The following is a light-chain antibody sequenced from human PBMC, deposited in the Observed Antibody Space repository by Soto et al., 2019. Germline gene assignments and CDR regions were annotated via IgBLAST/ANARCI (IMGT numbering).Light chain of an antibody. J-gene: IGKJ3*01. CDR1: QAISNY. Sequence: DIQMTQSPSSLSASVGDRVIINCRASQAISNYVAWFQQKPGEAPKSLMFATSTLQTGVPSRFRGSGSQTDFTLTLTNVQPEDFATYFCQQYHSLPFTFGPGTTVHFK. CDR2: ATS. CDR3: QQYHSLPFT. V-gene: IGKV1-16*01.